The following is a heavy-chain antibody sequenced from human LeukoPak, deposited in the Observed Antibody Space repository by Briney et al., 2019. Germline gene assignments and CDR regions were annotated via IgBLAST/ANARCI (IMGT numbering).Heavy chain of an antibody. CDR2: VYDSGST. J-gene: IGHJ4*02. CDR1: GYSISSGYY. D-gene: IGHD6-6*01. Sequence: SETLSLTCTVSGYSISSGYYWGWIRQPPGKGLEWIGSVYDSGSTFYNPSLKSRVTISIDTFKNQFSLKLTSVTAADTADYYCAKTGSSIAARPPDYWGQGTLVIVSS. V-gene: IGHV4-38-2*02. CDR3: AKTGSSIAARPPDY.